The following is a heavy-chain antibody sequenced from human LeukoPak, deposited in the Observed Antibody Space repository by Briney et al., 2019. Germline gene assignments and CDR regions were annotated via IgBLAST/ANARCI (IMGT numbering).Heavy chain of an antibody. D-gene: IGHD2-2*01. V-gene: IGHV1-18*01. CDR2: ISAYNGNT. CDR1: GYTFTSYG. J-gene: IGHJ5*02. Sequence: ASVKVSCKASGYTFTSYGISWVRQAPGQGLEWMGWISAYNGNTNYAQKLQGRVTMTTDTSTSTAYMELRSLRSDDTAVYYCARGDGYCSSTSCYGNWFDPWGQGTLVAVSS. CDR3: ARGDGYCSSTSCYGNWFDP.